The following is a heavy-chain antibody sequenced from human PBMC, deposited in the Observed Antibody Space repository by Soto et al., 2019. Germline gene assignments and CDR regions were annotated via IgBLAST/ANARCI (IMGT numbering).Heavy chain of an antibody. V-gene: IGHV1-18*01. CDR3: ARTAAAGKYYYGLDY. CDR2: ISAYNGNT. CDR1: GYTFTSYD. J-gene: IGHJ4*02. Sequence: ASVKVSCKASGYTFTSYDINWVRQATGQGFEYLGWISAYNGNTNYAQKLQGRVTMTTDTSTSTAYMELRSLRSDDTAVYYCARTAAAGKYYYGLDYWGQGTLVTVSS. D-gene: IGHD6-13*01.